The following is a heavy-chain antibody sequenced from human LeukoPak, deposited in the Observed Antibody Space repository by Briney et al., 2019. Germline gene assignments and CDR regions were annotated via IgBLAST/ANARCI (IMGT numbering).Heavy chain of an antibody. V-gene: IGHV3-23*01. CDR3: AKDRGSGWYGDYYYGLDV. J-gene: IGHJ6*02. CDR2: IRGSGVST. D-gene: IGHD6-19*01. CDR1: GFTFSSYA. Sequence: PGGSLRLSCAASGFTFSSYAMSWVRQTPGKGLEWVSVIRGSGVSTYSVDSVKGRFTISRDNSKNTLYLQMNSLRAEDTAVYYCAKDRGSGWYGDYYYGLDVWGQGTTVTVSS.